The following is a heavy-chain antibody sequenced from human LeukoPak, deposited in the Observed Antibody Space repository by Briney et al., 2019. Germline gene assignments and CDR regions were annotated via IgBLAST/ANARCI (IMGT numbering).Heavy chain of an antibody. CDR3: ARVGDGYNHGGDY. CDR2: IYSGGST. Sequence: GGSLRLSCAASGFTVSSNYMNWVRQAPGKGLEWVSIIYSGGSTYYADSVKGRFTISRDNSKNTLYLPINSLRAEDTAVYYCARVGDGYNHGGDYWGQGTLVTVSS. D-gene: IGHD5-24*01. V-gene: IGHV3-53*01. CDR1: GFTVSSNY. J-gene: IGHJ4*02.